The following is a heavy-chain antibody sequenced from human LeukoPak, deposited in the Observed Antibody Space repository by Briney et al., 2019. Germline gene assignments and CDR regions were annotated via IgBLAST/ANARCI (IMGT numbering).Heavy chain of an antibody. J-gene: IGHJ4*02. CDR2: IKEDGSEK. D-gene: IGHD2-2*01. CDR3: ARMKGCSSTTCYFAVY. CDR1: GFTFSTFW. Sequence: GGSLRLSCAASGFTFSTFWMAWVRQAPGRGLEWVANIKEDGSEKYYVDSLKGRFTISRDNAKNSLYLQMNSLRAEDTAVYYCARMKGCSSTTCYFAVYWGQGTLVTVSS. V-gene: IGHV3-7*05.